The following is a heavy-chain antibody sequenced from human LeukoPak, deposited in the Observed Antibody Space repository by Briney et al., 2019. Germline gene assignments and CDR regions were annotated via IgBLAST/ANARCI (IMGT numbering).Heavy chain of an antibody. D-gene: IGHD6-13*01. CDR3: ANTAATV. CDR1: GLTFSSYA. J-gene: IGHJ1*01. Sequence: GGSLRLSCSASGLTFSSYAMYWVRQAPGKGLDYVSTIGSTGGSTDYADSVKGRFTISRDNSKNTLYLQMSSLRVEDTAVYYRANTAATVWGQGTLVTVFS. CDR2: IGSTGGST. V-gene: IGHV3-64D*09.